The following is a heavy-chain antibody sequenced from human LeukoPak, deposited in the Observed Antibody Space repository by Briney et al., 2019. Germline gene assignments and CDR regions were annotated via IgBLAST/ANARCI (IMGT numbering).Heavy chain of an antibody. CDR2: IGTAGDT. V-gene: IGHV3-13*01. J-gene: IGHJ4*02. Sequence: GGSLRLSCAASGFTFSSYDMHWVRQATGKGLEWVSAIGTAGDTYYPGSVKGRFTISRENAKNSLYLQMNSLRAGDTAVYYCARVAYTTEFDYWGQGTLVTVSS. CDR3: ARVAYTTEFDY. CDR1: GFTFSSYD. D-gene: IGHD1-14*01.